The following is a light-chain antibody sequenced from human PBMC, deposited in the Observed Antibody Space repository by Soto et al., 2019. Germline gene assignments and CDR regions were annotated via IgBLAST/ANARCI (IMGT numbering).Light chain of an antibody. J-gene: IGKJ1*01. Sequence: DIQMTQSPSSLSASVGDRVTITCRASQGIGNDLGWHQQKPGKAPKRLIYAASTLQSGVSSRFSGSGSGTEFTLTISSLQPEDFATYFCLQYNSYPTTFGQGTNVEIK. CDR2: AAS. V-gene: IGKV1-17*01. CDR3: LQYNSYPTT. CDR1: QGIGND.